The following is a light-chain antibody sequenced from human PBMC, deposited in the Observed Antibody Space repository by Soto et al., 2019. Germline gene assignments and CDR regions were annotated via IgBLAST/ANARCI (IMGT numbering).Light chain of an antibody. V-gene: IGLV2-14*01. J-gene: IGLJ1*01. CDR2: AVS. Sequence: QSALTQPASVSGYPGQSITISCTGTSSDVGGYNYVSWYQQHPGKAPKLMIYAVSNRPSGVSNRFSGSKSGNTATLTISGLHAEDEADYYCCSYTVSGTYVVGTGTKLTVL. CDR1: SSDVGGYNY. CDR3: CSYTVSGTYV.